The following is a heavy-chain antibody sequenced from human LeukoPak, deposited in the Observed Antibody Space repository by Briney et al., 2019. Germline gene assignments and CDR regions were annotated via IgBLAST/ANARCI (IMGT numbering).Heavy chain of an antibody. CDR3: ARVFDSGRFYYYIDV. CDR1: GGSISSYY. D-gene: IGHD3-10*01. CDR2: IYTSGST. Sequence: SGTLSLTCTVSGGSISSYYWSWIRQPAGKGLEWIGRIYTSGSTNYNPSLKSRVTMSVDTSKNQFSLKLSSVTAADTAVYYCARVFDSGRFYYYIDVWGKGTTVTVSS. V-gene: IGHV4-4*07. J-gene: IGHJ6*03.